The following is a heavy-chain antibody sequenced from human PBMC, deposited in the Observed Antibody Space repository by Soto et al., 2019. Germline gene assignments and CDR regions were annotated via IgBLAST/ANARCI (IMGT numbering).Heavy chain of an antibody. CDR2: IFSDSET. CDR1: GFTVSRNY. V-gene: IGHV3-66*01. J-gene: IGHJ6*02. CDR3: VRAKAGVTQWLVEYGLDV. Sequence: GGSLRLSCAASGFTVSRNYMVLVRQAQGKGLESVSVIFSDSETYYADSVKGRFSISRDISKNTLSLQMDSLRVEDTAVYYCVRAKAGVTQWLVEYGLDVWGQGTTVTSP. D-gene: IGHD6-19*01.